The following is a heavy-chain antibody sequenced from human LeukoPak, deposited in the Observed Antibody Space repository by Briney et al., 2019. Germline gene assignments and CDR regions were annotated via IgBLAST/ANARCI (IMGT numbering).Heavy chain of an antibody. CDR2: SNTDGSST. J-gene: IGHJ4*02. CDR1: GFTFSSHW. Sequence: GGPLRLSCAASGFTFSSHWMHWVRQAPGKGLVWVSRSNTDGSSTSYADSVKGRFTISRDNAKNTLYLQMNSLRADDTAVYFCARVPGGNSYGPFDYWGQGTLVTVSS. CDR3: ARVPGGNSYGPFDY. V-gene: IGHV3-74*01. D-gene: IGHD5-18*01.